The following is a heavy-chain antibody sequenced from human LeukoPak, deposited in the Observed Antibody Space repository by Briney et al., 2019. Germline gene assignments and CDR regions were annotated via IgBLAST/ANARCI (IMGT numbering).Heavy chain of an antibody. CDR3: AKDPRKWPEYYFDY. D-gene: IGHD5-12*01. J-gene: IGHJ4*02. CDR1: GITFSNYG. Sequence: GGSLRLSCTASGITFSNYGMTWVRQAPGKGLEWVSAISDSGDRTYHADSVKGRFTISRDNSKNTLYLQMKSLRVEDTAVYYCAKDPRKWPEYYFDYWGQGTLVTVSS. CDR2: ISDSGDRT. V-gene: IGHV3-23*01.